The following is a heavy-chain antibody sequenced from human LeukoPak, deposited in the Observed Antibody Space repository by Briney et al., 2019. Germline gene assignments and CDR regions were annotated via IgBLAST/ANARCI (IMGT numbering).Heavy chain of an antibody. D-gene: IGHD1-26*01. V-gene: IGHV4-39*02. J-gene: IGHJ3*02. CDR1: GASISSTTYY. CDR3: ARDSGSYLAAFDI. CDR2: IYYSGST. Sequence: ASETLSLTCTVSGASISSTTYYWGWVRQPPRKGLEWIASIYYSGSTYYNPSLKSRVTISVDTSKNQFSLKLSSVTAADTAVYYCARDSGSYLAAFDIWGQGTMVTVSS.